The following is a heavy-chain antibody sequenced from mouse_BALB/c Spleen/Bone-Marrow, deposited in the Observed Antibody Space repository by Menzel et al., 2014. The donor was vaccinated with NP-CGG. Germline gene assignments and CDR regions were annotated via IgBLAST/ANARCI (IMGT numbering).Heavy chain of an antibody. Sequence: EVHLVESGGGLVKPGGSLKLSCAASGFTFSSYAMSWVRQTPEKRLEWVASISSGGSTYYPDSVKGRFTISRDNARNILYLQMSSLRSEDTAMYYCARGGGWLLSFDYWGQGTTLTVPS. D-gene: IGHD2-3*01. CDR2: ISSGGST. CDR1: GFTFSSYA. J-gene: IGHJ2*01. V-gene: IGHV5-6-5*01. CDR3: ARGGGWLLSFDY.